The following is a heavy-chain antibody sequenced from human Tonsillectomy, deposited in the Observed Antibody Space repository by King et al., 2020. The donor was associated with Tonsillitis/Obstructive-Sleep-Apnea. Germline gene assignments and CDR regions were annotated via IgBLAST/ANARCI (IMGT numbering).Heavy chain of an antibody. J-gene: IGHJ4*02. CDR3: ARHLYGYFDY. V-gene: IGHV4-59*08. Sequence: VQLQESGPGLVKPSETLSLTCTVSGGSISSYYWSWIRQPPGKGLEWIGYIYYSGSTNYNPSLKSRVTISVDTSKNQFSLKLSSVTAADTAVYYCARHLYGYFDYWGQGTLVTVSS. CDR2: IYYSGST. D-gene: IGHD2-8*01. CDR1: GGSISSYY.